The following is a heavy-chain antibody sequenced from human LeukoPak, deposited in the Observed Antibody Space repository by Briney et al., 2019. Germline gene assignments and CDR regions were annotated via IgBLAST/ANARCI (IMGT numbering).Heavy chain of an antibody. CDR2: INPSFGST. CDR1: GYTFTSYY. CDR3: AREGEYYDFWSGYPRPFDY. D-gene: IGHD3-3*01. J-gene: IGHJ4*02. Sequence: ASVKVSCKASGYTFTSYYIHWVRQAPGQGLEWMGIINPSFGSTTYAQKFQGRVTITTDESTSTAYMELSSLRSEDTAVYYCAREGEYYDFWSGYPRPFDYWGQGTLVTVSS. V-gene: IGHV1-46*01.